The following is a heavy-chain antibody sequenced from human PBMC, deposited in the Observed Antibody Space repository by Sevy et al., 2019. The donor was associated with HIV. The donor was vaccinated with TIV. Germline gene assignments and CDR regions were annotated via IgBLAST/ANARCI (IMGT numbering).Heavy chain of an antibody. Sequence: GGSRRLSCAASGFTFSSYAMSWVRQAPGKGLEWVSSITDSGGSTYYADSVKGRFTISRDNSKNTLYLQMNSLRAGDTAVYYCAKAGASSGYSTSWGQGTLVTVSS. CDR1: GFTFSSYA. CDR2: ITDSGGST. J-gene: IGHJ5*02. D-gene: IGHD5-12*01. V-gene: IGHV3-23*01. CDR3: AKAGASSGYSTS.